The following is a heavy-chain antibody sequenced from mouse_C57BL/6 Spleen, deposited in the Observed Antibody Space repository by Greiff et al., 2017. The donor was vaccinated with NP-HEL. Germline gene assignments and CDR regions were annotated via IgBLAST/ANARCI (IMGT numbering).Heavy chain of an antibody. Sequence: VQLQQSGAELARPGASVKLSCKASGYTFTSYGISWVKQRTGQGLEWIGEIYPRSGNTYYNEKFKGKATLTADKSSSTAYMELRSLTSEDSAVYFGAPYYYGSSGYYFDYGGQGTTLTVSS. CDR1: GYTFTSYG. J-gene: IGHJ2*01. D-gene: IGHD1-1*01. V-gene: IGHV1-81*01. CDR2: IYPRSGNT. CDR3: APYYYGSSGYYFDY.